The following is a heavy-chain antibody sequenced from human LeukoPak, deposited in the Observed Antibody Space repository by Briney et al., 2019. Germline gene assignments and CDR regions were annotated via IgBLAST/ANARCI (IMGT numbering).Heavy chain of an antibody. CDR2: ISGSGGST. D-gene: IGHD4-23*01. V-gene: IGHV3-23*01. CDR3: AKLRYGGNSGNDY. J-gene: IGHJ4*02. Sequence: GGSLRLSCAASGFTFSSYAMSWVRQAPGKGREGVSAISGSGGSTYYADSVKGRFTISRDNSKNTLYLQMNSLRAEDTAVYYCAKLRYGGNSGNDYWGQGTLVTVSS. CDR1: GFTFSSYA.